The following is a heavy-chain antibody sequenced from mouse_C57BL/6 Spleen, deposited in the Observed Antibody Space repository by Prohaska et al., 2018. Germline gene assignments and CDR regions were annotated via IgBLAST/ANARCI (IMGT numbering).Heavy chain of an antibody. V-gene: IGHV11-2*01. CDR3: MRYGNYWYFDV. D-gene: IGHD2-1*01. CDR2: SNSDGSAI. Sequence: EVQLLETGGGLVQPGGSRGLSCEGSGFTFSSFWMSWVRQTPGQTLAWIGDSNSDGSAINYAPSIKDRFTIFRDNDKSTLYLQMSNVRSEDTATYFCMRYGNYWYFDVWGTGTTVTVSS. CDR1: GFTFSSFW. J-gene: IGHJ1*03.